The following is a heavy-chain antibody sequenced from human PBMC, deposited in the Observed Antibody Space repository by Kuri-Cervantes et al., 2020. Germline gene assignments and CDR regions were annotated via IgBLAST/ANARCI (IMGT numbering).Heavy chain of an antibody. CDR3: AKDDSGDLMGAFDI. CDR1: GFTFSSYA. V-gene: IGHV3-23*01. J-gene: IGHJ3*02. D-gene: IGHD2-8*01. CDR2: ITDSGDHT. Sequence: GGSLRLSCAASGFTFSSYAMSWVRQAPGKELEWVSAITDSGDHTFHADSVRGRFTISRDNAKNSLYLQMNSLRAEDTALYYCAKDDSGDLMGAFDIWGQGTMVTVSS.